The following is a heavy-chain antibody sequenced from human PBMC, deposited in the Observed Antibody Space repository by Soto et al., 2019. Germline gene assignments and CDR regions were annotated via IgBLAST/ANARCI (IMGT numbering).Heavy chain of an antibody. CDR1: GGSFSGYY. CDR3: ARAIVVVTAKPFDP. V-gene: IGHV4-34*01. CDR2: INHSGST. Sequence: SETLSLTCAVYGGSFSGYYWSWIRQPPGKGLEWIGEINHSGSTNYNPSPKSRVTISVDTSKNQFSLKLSSVTAADTAVYYCARAIVVVTAKPFDPWGQGTLVTVSS. J-gene: IGHJ5*02. D-gene: IGHD2-21*02.